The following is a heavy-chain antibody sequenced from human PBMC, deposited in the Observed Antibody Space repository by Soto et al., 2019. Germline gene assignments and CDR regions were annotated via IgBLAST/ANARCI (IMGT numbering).Heavy chain of an antibody. CDR1: GGSISSYY. V-gene: IGHV4-59*01. CDR2: IYYSGST. Sequence: SETLSLTCTVSGGSISSYYWSWIRQPPGKGLEWIGYIYYSGSTNYNPSLKSRVTIPVDTSKNQFSLKLSSVTAADTAVYYCARDSWSIAARDDYYYGMDVWGQGTTVTVSS. J-gene: IGHJ6*02. D-gene: IGHD6-6*01. CDR3: ARDSWSIAARDDYYYGMDV.